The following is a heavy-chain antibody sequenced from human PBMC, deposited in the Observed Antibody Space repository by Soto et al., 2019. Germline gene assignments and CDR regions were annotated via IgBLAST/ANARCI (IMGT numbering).Heavy chain of an antibody. CDR2: IKADGSEK. J-gene: IGHJ5*01. D-gene: IGHD3-16*01. Sequence: AGGSLRLSCAGSGFTFSNHWMNWVRQAPGKGLEWVANIKADGSEKYYVDSVKGRFTISRDNAKNSLYLQMNSLRAEDTAVYYCACARGVDSWGQGTLVTVSS. V-gene: IGHV3-7*03. CDR3: ACARGVDS. CDR1: GFTFSNHW.